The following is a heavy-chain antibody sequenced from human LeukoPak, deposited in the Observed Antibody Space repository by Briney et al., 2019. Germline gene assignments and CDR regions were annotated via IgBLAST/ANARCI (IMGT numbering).Heavy chain of an antibody. CDR3: ASRVNSGWSFDY. D-gene: IGHD6-19*01. J-gene: IGHJ4*02. CDR2: INSDGSST. V-gene: IGHV3-74*01. CDR1: GFTFSSYW. Sequence: GGSLRLSCAASGFTFSSYWMHWVRQAPGKGLVWVSRINSDGSSTSYADSVKGRFTISRDNAENTLYLQMNSLRAEDTAVYYCASRVNSGWSFDYWGQGTLVTVSS.